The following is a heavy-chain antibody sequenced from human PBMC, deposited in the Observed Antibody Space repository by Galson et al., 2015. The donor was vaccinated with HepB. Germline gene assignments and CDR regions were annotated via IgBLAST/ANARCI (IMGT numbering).Heavy chain of an antibody. CDR2: ISWNSDFT. V-gene: IGHV3-9*01. Sequence: SLRLSCAASGFTFEDYAMHWVRQVPGKGLGWVSGISWNSDFTGYADSVRGRFTISRDNAKYSLYLQMNSLRTEDTALYYCAQDLTYYYGSGSYFVGMDAWGQGTTVTVS. D-gene: IGHD3-10*01. J-gene: IGHJ6*02. CDR3: AQDLTYYYGSGSYFVGMDA. CDR1: GFTFEDYA.